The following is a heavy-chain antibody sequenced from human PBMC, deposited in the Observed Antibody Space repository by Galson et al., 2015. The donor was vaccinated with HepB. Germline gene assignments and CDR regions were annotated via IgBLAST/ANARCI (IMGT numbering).Heavy chain of an antibody. V-gene: IGHV3-30-3*01. J-gene: IGHJ3*02. CDR2: ISYDGSNK. CDR3: ARANYNRYSGSTSDAFDI. Sequence: SLRLSCAASGFTFSSYAMHWVRQAPGKGLEWVAVISYDGSNKYYADSVKGRFTISRDNSKNTLYLQMNSLRAEDTAVYYCARANYNRYSGSTSDAFDIWGQGTMVTVSS. D-gene: IGHD1-26*01. CDR1: GFTFSSYA.